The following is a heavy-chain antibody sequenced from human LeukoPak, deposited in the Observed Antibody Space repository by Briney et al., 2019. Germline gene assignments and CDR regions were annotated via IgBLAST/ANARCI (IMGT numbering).Heavy chain of an antibody. J-gene: IGHJ4*02. D-gene: IGHD6-19*01. CDR3: ARGRGIAVAGTSDY. V-gene: IGHV4-4*02. CDR1: GGSISSSNW. Sequence: SETLSLTCAVSGGSISSSNWWSWVRQPPGKGLEWIGEIYHSGSTNYNPSLKSRVTISVDTSKNQFSLKLSSVTAADTAVYYCARGRGIAVAGTSDYWGQGTLVTVSS. CDR2: IYHSGST.